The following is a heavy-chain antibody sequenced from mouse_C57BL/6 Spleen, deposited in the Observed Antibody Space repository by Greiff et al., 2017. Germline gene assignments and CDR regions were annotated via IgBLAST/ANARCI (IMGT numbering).Heavy chain of an antibody. V-gene: IGHV1-53*01. J-gene: IGHJ3*01. CDR1: GYTFTSYW. CDR3: ARDDGHQAWFAY. D-gene: IGHD2-3*01. Sequence: QLKQPGTELVKPGASVKLSCKASGYTFTSYWKPWVKQRPGQGLEWIGNINPSNGGNNYNEKFKSKATLTVDKSSSTAYMQLSSLTSEDSAVYYCARDDGHQAWFAYWGQGTLVTVSA. CDR2: INPSNGGN.